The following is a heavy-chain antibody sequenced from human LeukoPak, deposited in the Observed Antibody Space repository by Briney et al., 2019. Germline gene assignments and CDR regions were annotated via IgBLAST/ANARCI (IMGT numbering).Heavy chain of an antibody. CDR3: ARAPGRNEAFDM. J-gene: IGHJ3*02. Sequence: GGSLRLSCAASGFRFSDYWMHWVRQAPGKGLVWVSRINSDGTTTSYADSVKGRFTISRDSAKSTLYLQMNSLRGEDTAVYYCARAPGRNEAFDMWGQGTMVTVSS. CDR1: GFRFSDYW. V-gene: IGHV3-74*01. CDR2: INSDGTTT. D-gene: IGHD1-26*01.